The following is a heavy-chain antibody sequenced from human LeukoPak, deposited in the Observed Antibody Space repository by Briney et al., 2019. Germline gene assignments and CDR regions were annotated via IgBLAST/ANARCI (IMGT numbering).Heavy chain of an antibody. D-gene: IGHD6-19*01. J-gene: IGHJ4*02. CDR2: ISSNGGST. CDR3: AKGPWLAYPCYFDY. Sequence: GGSLRLSCAASGFTFSSYAMHWVRQAPGKGLEYVSAISSNGGSTYYANSVKGRFTISRDNSKNTLYLQMGSLRAEDTAVYYCAKGPWLAYPCYFDYWGQGTLVTVSS. V-gene: IGHV3-64*01. CDR1: GFTFSSYA.